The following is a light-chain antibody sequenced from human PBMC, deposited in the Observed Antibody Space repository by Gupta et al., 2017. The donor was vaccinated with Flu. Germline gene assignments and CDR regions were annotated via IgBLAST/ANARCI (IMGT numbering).Light chain of an antibody. CDR3: QQSYSTPLT. V-gene: IGKV1-39*01. CDR2: AAS. Sequence: PSSLSPSVGDRVTITCRASQSISSYLNWYQQKPGKAPKLLIYAASSLQSGVPSRFSGSGSGTDFTLTISSLQPEDFATYYCQQSYSTPLTFGGGTKVEIK. CDR1: QSISSY. J-gene: IGKJ4*01.